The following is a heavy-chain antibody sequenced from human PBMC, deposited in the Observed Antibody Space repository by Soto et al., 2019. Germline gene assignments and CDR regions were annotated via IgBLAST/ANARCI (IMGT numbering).Heavy chain of an antibody. D-gene: IGHD6-6*01. J-gene: IGHJ6*02. Sequence: GGSLRLSCAASGFTFSSYAMIWVRQAPGKGLEWVSAISGSGGSTYYADSVKGRFTISRDNSKNTLYLQMNSLRAEDTAVYYCADSTSAAYYYYYGMEGWGQGTTVTVSS. CDR1: GFTFSSYA. V-gene: IGHV3-23*01. CDR3: ADSTSAAYYYYYGMEG. CDR2: ISGSGGST.